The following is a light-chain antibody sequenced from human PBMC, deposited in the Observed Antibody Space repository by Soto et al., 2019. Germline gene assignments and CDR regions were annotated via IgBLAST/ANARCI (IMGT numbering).Light chain of an antibody. CDR3: GSCVIRLTAYV. CDR2: DDN. V-gene: IGLV1-51*01. CDR1: SSNIGRNS. Sequence: VLTQPPSVSAAPGQKVTISCSGSSSNIGRNSVSWYQQLPGTAPKLLIYDDNKRPPGIPDRFSGSKSGTSATLGITGFQTGDEADYYCGSCVIRLTAYVFGTCTK. J-gene: IGLJ1*01.